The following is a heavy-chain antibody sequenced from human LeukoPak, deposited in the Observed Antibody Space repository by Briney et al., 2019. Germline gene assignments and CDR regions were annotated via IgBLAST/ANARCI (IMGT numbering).Heavy chain of an antibody. V-gene: IGHV4-4*07. CDR1: GGSISGYY. J-gene: IGHJ5*02. CDR3: AREITIFGVVRSEKWFDP. CDR2: IYTSGST. Sequence: SETLSLTCTVSGGSISGYYWSWIRQPAGKGLEWIGHIYTSGSTNYNPSLKSRVTMSVDTSKNQFSLKLSSVTAADTAVYYCAREITIFGVVRSEKWFDPWGQGTLVTVSS. D-gene: IGHD3-3*01.